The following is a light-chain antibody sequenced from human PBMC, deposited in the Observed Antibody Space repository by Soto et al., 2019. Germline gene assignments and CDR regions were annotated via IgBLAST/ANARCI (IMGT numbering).Light chain of an antibody. J-gene: IGKJ1*01. CDR2: GAS. CDR1: QSVSSSY. Sequence: EIVLTQSPGTLSLSPGERATLSCRASQSVSSSYLAWYQQKPGQAPRLLIYGASSRATGIPDRFSGSGSGTDFTLTISRLEPEDFAVYYCQERGTFGQGTKVETK. CDR3: QERGT. V-gene: IGKV3-20*01.